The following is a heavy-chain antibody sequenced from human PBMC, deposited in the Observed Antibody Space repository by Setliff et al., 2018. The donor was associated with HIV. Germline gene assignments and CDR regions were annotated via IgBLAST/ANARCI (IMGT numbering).Heavy chain of an antibody. D-gene: IGHD3-9*01. CDR3: ARDYDILTGYTDYYYMDV. V-gene: IGHV1-46*01. Sequence: ASVKVSCKASGYTFTSYYMHWVRQGPGQGLEWMGMINPSGVTTNYAQKFQGRITMTRDTSTSTVYMELRSLRSEDTAVYYCARDYDILTGYTDYYYMDVWGKGTTVTVS. J-gene: IGHJ6*03. CDR1: GYTFTSYY. CDR2: INPSGVTT.